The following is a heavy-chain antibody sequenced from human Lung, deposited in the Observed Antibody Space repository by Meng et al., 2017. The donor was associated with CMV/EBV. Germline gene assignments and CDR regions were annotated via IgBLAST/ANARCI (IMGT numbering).Heavy chain of an antibody. D-gene: IGHD2-2*02. CDR2: IYYSGST. CDR3: ARATGYCSSTSCYTTFYYYYGMDV. Sequence: SETLSLTCTVSGGSISSSSYYWGWIRQPPGKGLEWIGSIYYSGSTYYNPSLKSRVTISVDTSKNQFSLKLSSVTAADTAVYYCARATGYCSSTSCYTTFYYYYGMDVWXQGPXVTVSS. CDR1: GGSISSSSYY. V-gene: IGHV4-39*07. J-gene: IGHJ6*02.